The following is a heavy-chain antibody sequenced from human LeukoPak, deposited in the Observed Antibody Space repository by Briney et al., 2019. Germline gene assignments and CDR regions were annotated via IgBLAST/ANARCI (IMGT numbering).Heavy chain of an antibody. CDR3: ARRKTYYYYYGMDV. CDR2: IYYSGST. J-gene: IGHJ6*02. V-gene: IGHV4-59*08. CDR1: GGPISSYY. Sequence: SETLSLTCTVSGGPISSYYWSWLRQPPGKGLEWIRYIYYSGSTNYNPSLKSRVTISVDTSKNHYSLKQSSVTAANTAVYYCARRKTYYYYYGMDVWGQGTTVTVSS.